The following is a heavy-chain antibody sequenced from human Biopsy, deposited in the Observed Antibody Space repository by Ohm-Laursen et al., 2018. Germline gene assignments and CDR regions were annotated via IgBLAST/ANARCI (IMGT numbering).Heavy chain of an antibody. J-gene: IGHJ2*01. CDR1: GDSISSYS. CDR2: VYYTGST. V-gene: IGHV4-59*01. D-gene: IGHD3-22*01. CDR3: ARDRGYYSDRTVPGYFDL. Sequence: SGTLSLTWAVSGDSISSYSWSWIRQPPGKGLQWIGYVYYTGSTDYNPSLQSRVTISVDTSKNHFSLRLRSVTPADTAIYYCARDRGYYSDRTVPGYFDLWGRGTLVTVSS.